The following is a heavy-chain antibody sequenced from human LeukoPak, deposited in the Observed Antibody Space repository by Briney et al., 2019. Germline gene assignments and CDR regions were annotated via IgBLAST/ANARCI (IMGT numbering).Heavy chain of an antibody. CDR1: GGSISSGSHY. J-gene: IGHJ4*02. D-gene: IGHD5-12*01. V-gene: IGHV4-39*01. CDR3: ARYPYSDSGVWQAFDY. Sequence: PSETLSLTCTVSGGSISSGSHYWSWIRQPPGKGLEWTGSMHYSGITYYNPSLTSRVTISVDTSKNQFSLRLTSVTAADTAVYYCARYPYSDSGVWQAFDYWGQGTLVTVSS. CDR2: MHYSGIT.